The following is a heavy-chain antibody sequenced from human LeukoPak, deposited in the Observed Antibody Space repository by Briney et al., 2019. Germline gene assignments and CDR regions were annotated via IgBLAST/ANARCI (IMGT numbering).Heavy chain of an antibody. V-gene: IGHV3-23*01. CDR3: AKDQGLYND. D-gene: IGHD1-14*01. CDR1: GFTFSSYG. CDR2: ISGSGGST. Sequence: GGTLRLSCAASGFTFSSYGMSWVRQAPGKGLEWVSTISGSGGSTYYADSVKGRFTISRDNSKNTLYLQMNSLRAEDTAVYYCAKDQGLYNDWGQGTLVTVSS. J-gene: IGHJ4*02.